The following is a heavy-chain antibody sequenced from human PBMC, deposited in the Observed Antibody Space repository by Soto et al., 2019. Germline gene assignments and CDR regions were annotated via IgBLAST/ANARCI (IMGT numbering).Heavy chain of an antibody. V-gene: IGHV4-31*02. CDR1: GGSISSGGYY. Sequence: SETLSLTCTVSGGSISSGGYYWSWIRQHPGKGLEWIGYIYYSGSTYYNPSLKSRVTISVDTSKNQFSLKLSSVTAADTAVYYCARGGSGPYDFWSGYYHHNWFDPWGQGTLVTVSS. CDR2: IYYSGST. J-gene: IGHJ5*02. CDR3: ARGGSGPYDFWSGYYHHNWFDP. D-gene: IGHD3-3*01.